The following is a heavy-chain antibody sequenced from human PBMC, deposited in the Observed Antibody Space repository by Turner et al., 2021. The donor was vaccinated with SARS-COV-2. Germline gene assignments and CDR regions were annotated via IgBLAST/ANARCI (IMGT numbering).Heavy chain of an antibody. CDR3: ARRAEGYYGSGSHWFDP. Sequence: QLQLQESGPGLVKPSEPLSLTCTVPGGSIRSSPYYWGWIRQPPGKGLEWIGSIYYSGSTYYNPSLKSRVTISVDTSKNPFSLKLSSVTAADTAVYSCARRAEGYYGSGSHWFDPWGQGTLVTVSS. J-gene: IGHJ5*02. CDR1: GGSIRSSPYY. D-gene: IGHD3-10*01. V-gene: IGHV4-39*01. CDR2: IYYSGST.